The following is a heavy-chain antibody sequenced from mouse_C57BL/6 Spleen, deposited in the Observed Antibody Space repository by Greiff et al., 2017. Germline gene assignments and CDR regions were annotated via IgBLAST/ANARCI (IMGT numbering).Heavy chain of an antibody. CDR3: ARSHYYGSSHWYFEV. D-gene: IGHD1-1*01. Sequence: QVQLQPPGAELVRPGSSVKLSCKASGYTFTSCWMDWVKQRPGQGLEWIGNIYPSDSETHYNQKFKDKATLTVDKSSSTAYMQLSSLTSEDSAVYYCARSHYYGSSHWYFEVWGTGTTVTVSS. CDR1: GYTFTSCW. V-gene: IGHV1-61*01. J-gene: IGHJ1*03. CDR2: IYPSDSET.